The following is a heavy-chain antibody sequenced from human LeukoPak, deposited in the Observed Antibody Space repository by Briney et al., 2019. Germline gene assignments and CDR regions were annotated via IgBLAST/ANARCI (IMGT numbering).Heavy chain of an antibody. Sequence: PGGSLRLSCAASGFTFNDYGMHWVRQAPGKGLEWVAFTRHDDSDKQYGDSVKGRFTISRDNSRNTLYLQMNSLRPEDTAVYFCAKDMRSGWCSWFDPWGQGTLVTVSS. D-gene: IGHD6-19*01. V-gene: IGHV3-30*02. CDR1: GFTFNDYG. J-gene: IGHJ5*02. CDR2: TRHDDSDK. CDR3: AKDMRSGWCSWFDP.